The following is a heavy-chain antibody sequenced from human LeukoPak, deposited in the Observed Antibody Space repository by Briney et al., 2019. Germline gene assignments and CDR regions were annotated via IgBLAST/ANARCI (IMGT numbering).Heavy chain of an antibody. V-gene: IGHV5-51*01. D-gene: IGHD6-19*01. CDR3: ARRANSGWLLASYFDC. CDR1: GYNFGTSW. Sequence: PGESLKISCKGSGYNFGTSWIGWVRQMPGKGLEWMGIIYPGDSDTRYTPSFQGQVTISVDKSITTAYLQWSSLKASDTAIYYCARRANSGWLLASYFDCWGQGTLVTVSS. J-gene: IGHJ4*02. CDR2: IYPGDSDT.